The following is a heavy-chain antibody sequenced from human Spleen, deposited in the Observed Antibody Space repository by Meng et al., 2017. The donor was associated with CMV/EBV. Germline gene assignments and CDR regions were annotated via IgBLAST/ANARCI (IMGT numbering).Heavy chain of an antibody. D-gene: IGHD3-16*02. CDR3: ARDRTALGITFGGVIVSSPYDY. V-gene: IGHV1-69*04. CDR1: GYTFTGYY. J-gene: IGHJ4*02. Sequence: SVQVSCKASGYTFTGYYMHWVRQAPGQGLEWMGRIIPILGIANYAQKFQGRVTITADKSTSTAYLELISLRSEDTAVYYCARDRTALGITFGGVIVSSPYDYWGQGTLVTVSS. CDR2: IIPILGIA.